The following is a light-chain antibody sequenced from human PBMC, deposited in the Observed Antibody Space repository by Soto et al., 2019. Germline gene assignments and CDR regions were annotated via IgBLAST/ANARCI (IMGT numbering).Light chain of an antibody. CDR2: ENN. Sequence: NFMLTQPHSVSESPGKTLSISCTRSSGSIDNNYVQWYQQRPGRAPTTVIYENNHRLSGVPDRFSGSTDGSFNSASLTISGLQSEDEADYYCQSYDRDFVVFGGGTQLTVL. J-gene: IGLJ2*01. V-gene: IGLV6-57*04. CDR1: SGSIDNNY. CDR3: QSYDRDFVV.